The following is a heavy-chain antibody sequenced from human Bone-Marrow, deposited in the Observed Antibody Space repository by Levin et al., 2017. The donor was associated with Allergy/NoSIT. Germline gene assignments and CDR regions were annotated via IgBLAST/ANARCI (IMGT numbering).Heavy chain of an antibody. CDR2: LDSTSTWI. V-gene: IGHV3-21*01. CDR3: TKGGRFNYGYDS. CDR1: GFAFSDFT. D-gene: IGHD5-18*01. Sequence: KPGGSLRLSCAASGFAFSDFTMNWVRQAPGKGLEWVASLDSTSTWIYYADSVRGRFTISRDNAWNSVFLQMNSLRAEDTAVYYCTKGGRFNYGYDSWGQGTLVTVSS. J-gene: IGHJ4*02.